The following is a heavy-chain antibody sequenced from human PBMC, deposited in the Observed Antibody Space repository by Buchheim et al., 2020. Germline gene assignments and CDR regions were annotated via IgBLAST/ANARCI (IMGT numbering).Heavy chain of an antibody. CDR3: ARMVNSRDSFDDYDSSGYLPNDY. Sequence: QVQLQQWGAGLLKPSETLSLTCAVYGGSFSGYYWSWIRQPPGKGLEWIGEINHSGSTNYNPSLKSRITISVATAKNQIPLKLCSGTAADTAVYYCARMVNSRDSFDDYDSSGYLPNDYWGQGTL. V-gene: IGHV4-34*01. D-gene: IGHD3-22*01. J-gene: IGHJ4*02. CDR2: INHSGST. CDR1: GGSFSGYY.